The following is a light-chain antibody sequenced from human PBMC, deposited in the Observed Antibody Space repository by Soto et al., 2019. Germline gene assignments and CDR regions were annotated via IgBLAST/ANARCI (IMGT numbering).Light chain of an antibody. V-gene: IGLV2-14*01. CDR1: SSDVGGYNY. CDR3: SSSTSSSTRV. CDR2: EVS. Sequence: QSALTQPASVSGSPGQSITISCTGTSSDVGGYNYVSWYQQHPGKAPKLMIYEVSNRPSGVSNRFSGSKSGNTASLTIFGLQAEEEADYYCSSSTSSSTRVFGGGTKLTVL. J-gene: IGLJ3*02.